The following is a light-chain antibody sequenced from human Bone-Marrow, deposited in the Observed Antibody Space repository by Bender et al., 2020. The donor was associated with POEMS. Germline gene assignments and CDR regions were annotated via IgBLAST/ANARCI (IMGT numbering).Light chain of an antibody. CDR2: RND. Sequence: QSVLTQPPSVSGTPGQRVTISCTGSDSNIGISYVYWYQQLPGTAPKLLIYRNDQRPSGVPDRFSGSKSGTSASLAITGLQSDDAAIYFCVAWDASLNGWVFGGGTKLTVL. V-gene: IGLV1-47*01. J-gene: IGLJ3*02. CDR3: VAWDASLNGWV. CDR1: DSNIGISY.